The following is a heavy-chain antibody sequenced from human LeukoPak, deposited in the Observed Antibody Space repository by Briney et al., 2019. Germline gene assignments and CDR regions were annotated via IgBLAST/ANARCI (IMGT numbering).Heavy chain of an antibody. CDR1: GFTFSSYA. J-gene: IGHJ4*02. CDR2: ISYDGSNK. D-gene: IGHD3-22*01. CDR3: ARDIYYYDSSGYYFPGGSGY. V-gene: IGHV3-30*04. Sequence: GTSLRLSCAASGFTFSSYAMHWVRQAPGKGLEWVAVISYDGSNKYYADSVKGRFTISRDNSKNTLYLQMNSLRAEDTAVYYCARDIYYYDSSGYYFPGGSGYWGQGTLVTVSS.